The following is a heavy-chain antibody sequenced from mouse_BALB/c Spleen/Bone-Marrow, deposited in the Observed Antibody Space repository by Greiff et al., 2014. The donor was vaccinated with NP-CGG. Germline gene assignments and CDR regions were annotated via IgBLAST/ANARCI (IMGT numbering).Heavy chain of an antibody. CDR1: GFTIIDYY. Sequence: EVKLMESGGGLVQPGGSLRLSCVTSGFTIIDYYMNWVRQPPGKALEWVGFIRNKAYGYTTEYSASVKGRFTISRDNSQSILYLQMNTLRAEDSATYYCTRDMGGILFDSWGQGTTLTVSS. CDR2: IRNKAYGYTT. J-gene: IGHJ2*01. D-gene: IGHD4-1*01. CDR3: TRDMGGILFDS. V-gene: IGHV7-3*02.